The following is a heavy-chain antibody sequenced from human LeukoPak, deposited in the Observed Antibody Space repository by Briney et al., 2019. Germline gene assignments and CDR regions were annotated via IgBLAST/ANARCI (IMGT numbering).Heavy chain of an antibody. CDR2: IYYSGST. CDR3: ARDRTYHGSGRAFDY. D-gene: IGHD3-10*01. V-gene: IGHV4-39*07. CDR1: GGSISSSSYY. J-gene: IGHJ4*02. Sequence: PSETLSLTCTVSGGSISSSSYYWGWIRQPPGKGLEWIGSIYYSGSTYYNPSLKSRVTISVDTSKNQFSLKLSSVTAADTAVYYCARDRTYHGSGRAFDYWGQGTLVTVSS.